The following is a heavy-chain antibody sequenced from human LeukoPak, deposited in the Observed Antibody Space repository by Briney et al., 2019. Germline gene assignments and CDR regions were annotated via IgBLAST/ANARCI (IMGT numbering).Heavy chain of an antibody. Sequence: KPSETLSLTCTVSGGSIRSYYWSRIRQPPGKGLEWIGYIHYSGSTNYNPSLKSRVTKSVDTSRNQLSLKLSSVTAADTAVYYCATSTAHSSSWYAFDYWGQGTLVTVSS. J-gene: IGHJ4*02. CDR1: GGSIRSYY. CDR3: ATSTAHSSSWYAFDY. D-gene: IGHD6-13*01. CDR2: IHYSGST. V-gene: IGHV4-59*01.